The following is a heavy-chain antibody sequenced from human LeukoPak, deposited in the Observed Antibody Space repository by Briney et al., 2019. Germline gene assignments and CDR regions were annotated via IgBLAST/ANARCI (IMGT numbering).Heavy chain of an antibody. J-gene: IGHJ4*02. CDR2: ISGSGGST. Sequence: HPGGSLRLSCAASGFTFSSYAMSWVRQTPGKGLEWVSAISGSGGSTYYADSVKGRFTISRDNSKNTLYLQMNSLRAEDTAVYYCALGVRGVTFDYWGQGTLVTVSS. CDR3: ALGVRGVTFDY. CDR1: GFTFSSYA. V-gene: IGHV3-23*01. D-gene: IGHD3-10*01.